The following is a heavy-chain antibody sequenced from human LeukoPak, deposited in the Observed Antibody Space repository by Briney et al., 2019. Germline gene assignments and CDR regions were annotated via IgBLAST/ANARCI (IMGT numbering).Heavy chain of an antibody. CDR2: IYYSGST. CDR1: GGSISSYY. CDR3: AREVGGLYYYYGMDV. D-gene: IGHD3-16*01. Sequence: SETLSLTCTVSGGSISSYYWSWIRQPPGKGLEWIGYIYYSGSTNYNPSLKSRVTIPVDTSKNQFSLKLSSVTAADTAVYYCAREVGGLYYYYGMDVWGQGTMVTVSS. J-gene: IGHJ6*02. V-gene: IGHV4-59*01.